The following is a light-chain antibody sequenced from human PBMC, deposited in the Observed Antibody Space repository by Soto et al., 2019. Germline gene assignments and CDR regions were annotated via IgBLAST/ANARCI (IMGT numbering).Light chain of an antibody. V-gene: IGKV1-39*01. CDR3: QQSYSTPVT. Sequence: DIQMTQSPSSLSASVGDRVTITCRASQSISSYLNWYQQKPGKAPKLLIYAASNLQSGVPSRFSGSGSGTDFTLTVSSLQPEDFATYYCQQSYSTPVTFGQGTKVDI. J-gene: IGKJ1*01. CDR1: QSISSY. CDR2: AAS.